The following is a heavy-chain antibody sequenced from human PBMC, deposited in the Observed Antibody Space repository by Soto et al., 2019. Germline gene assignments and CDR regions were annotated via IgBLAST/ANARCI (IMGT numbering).Heavy chain of an antibody. J-gene: IGHJ4*02. V-gene: IGHV5-51*01. CDR1: GYSFTNYW. Sequence: GESLKISCKGSGYSFTNYWIGWVRQLPGKGLEWMGIIYPGDSDTRYSPSFQGQVTISADKSISTAYLQWSSLKASDTAMYYCASSYSSGWYRMDYWGQGTLVTVSS. CDR3: ASSYSSGWYRMDY. CDR2: IYPGDSDT. D-gene: IGHD6-19*01.